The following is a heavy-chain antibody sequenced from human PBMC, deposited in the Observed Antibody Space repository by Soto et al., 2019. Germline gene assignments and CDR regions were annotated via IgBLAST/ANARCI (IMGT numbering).Heavy chain of an antibody. CDR2: LYWDDDK. V-gene: IGHV2-5*02. CDR1: GFSLSTNGVG. CDR3: AHRTTGQLDKGFDY. Sequence: QITLKESGPTLVKPTQTLTLTCTFSGFSLSTNGVGVAWIRQPPGKALEWLALLYWDDDKRYSPSLKSRLTITKDTSNNPVVLTMTNMDPVDTATYYCAHRTTGQLDKGFDYWGQGTLVTVSS. J-gene: IGHJ4*02. D-gene: IGHD6-6*01.